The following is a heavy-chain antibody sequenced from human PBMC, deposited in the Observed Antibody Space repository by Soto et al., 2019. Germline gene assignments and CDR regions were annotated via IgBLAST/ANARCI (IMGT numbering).Heavy chain of an antibody. Sequence: PSETLSLTCTVSVGSLSICGYWWIWIRQHPGKGLEWIGYIYYSGSTYYNPSLKSRVTISVDTSKNQFSLKLSSVTAADTAVYYCASGCSSTSFPDYWGQGTLVTVS. CDR3: ASGCSSTSFPDY. CDR2: IYYSGST. CDR1: VGSLSICGYW. J-gene: IGHJ4*02. V-gene: IGHV4-31*03. D-gene: IGHD2-2*01.